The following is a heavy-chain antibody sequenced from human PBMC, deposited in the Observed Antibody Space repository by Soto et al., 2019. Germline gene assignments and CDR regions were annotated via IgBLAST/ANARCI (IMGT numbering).Heavy chain of an antibody. D-gene: IGHD3-10*01. CDR1: GYTLTELS. Sequence: ASVKVSCTDSGYTLTELSIHWVRQAPGKGLEWMGGFDPEDGETIYAQKFQGRVTMTEDTSTDTAYMELSSLRSEDTAVYYCAMSRFGELSPYYFDYWGQGXLVTVYS. J-gene: IGHJ4*02. CDR3: AMSRFGELSPYYFDY. V-gene: IGHV1-24*01. CDR2: FDPEDGET.